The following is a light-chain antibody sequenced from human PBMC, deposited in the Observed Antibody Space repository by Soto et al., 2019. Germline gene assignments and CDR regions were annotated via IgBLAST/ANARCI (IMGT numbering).Light chain of an antibody. Sequence: DIQMTQSPSSLSASVGDRVTITCRASQGINNHLAWYQQKPGKVPKLLIYAASTLQSGVPYRFSGSGSGTDFTLTITSLQPEDYSTYYCQKYNGAPRTFGQGTKVEFK. CDR2: AAS. J-gene: IGKJ1*01. CDR1: QGINNH. V-gene: IGKV1-27*01. CDR3: QKYNGAPRT.